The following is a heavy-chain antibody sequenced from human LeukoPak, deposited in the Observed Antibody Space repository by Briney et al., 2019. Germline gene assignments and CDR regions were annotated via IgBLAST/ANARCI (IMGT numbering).Heavy chain of an antibody. CDR1: GFTVSSNY. CDR3: ARADYYDSSGYNDY. J-gene: IGHJ4*02. Sequence: PGGSLRLSCAASGFTVSSNYMSWVRQAPGKGLEWVSVIYSGGNTYYADSVKGRFTISRDNSKNTLYLQMTSLRAGDTAVYYCARADYYDSSGYNDYWGQGTLVTVSS. CDR2: IYSGGNT. D-gene: IGHD3-22*01. V-gene: IGHV3-53*01.